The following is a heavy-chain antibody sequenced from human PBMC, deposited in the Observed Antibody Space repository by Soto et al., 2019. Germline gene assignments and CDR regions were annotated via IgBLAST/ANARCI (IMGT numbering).Heavy chain of an antibody. CDR1: GGSISRSGCY. Sequence: SETLSLTCTVSGGSISRSGCYCGWILHPPGKGLEWIGTLSYTVSTYYSPSLKSRVTIPVDTSKNQFSLKVSSVTAADTAVYYCARGGMAPYYGMDVWGQGTTVTVSS. CDR3: ARGGMAPYYGMDV. J-gene: IGHJ6*02. CDR2: LSYTVST. D-gene: IGHD3-16*01. V-gene: IGHV4-39*07.